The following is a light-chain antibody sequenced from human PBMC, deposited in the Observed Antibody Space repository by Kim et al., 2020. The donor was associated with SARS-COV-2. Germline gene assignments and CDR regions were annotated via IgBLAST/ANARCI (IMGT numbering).Light chain of an antibody. V-gene: IGLV3-9*01. CDR3: QIWDNDKFI. Sequence: SYELTQPLSVSVALGQTAGIACGGDNIGRKNVHWYQQRPGQAPVLVLYRDNNRPSGIPERISGSNSGNTAILTISRAQAGDEADYYCQIWDNDKFIFGGGTQLTV. CDR1: NIGRKN. CDR2: RDN. J-gene: IGLJ2*01.